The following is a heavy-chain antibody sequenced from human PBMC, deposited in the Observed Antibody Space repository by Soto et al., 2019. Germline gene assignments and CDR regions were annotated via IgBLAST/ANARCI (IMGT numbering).Heavy chain of an antibody. CDR3: AKNSDYSGFDY. CDR2: MPYDGSNK. V-gene: IGHV3-30*18. J-gene: IGHJ4*02. D-gene: IGHD1-26*01. CDR1: GFTFSRYD. Sequence: QVQLVESGGGVVQSGRSLRLSCAASGFTFSRYDMHWFRQAPGKGLQWVEVMPYDGSNKYYADSVKGRFTISRDNSKNTLYLQMNSLSPEDTAVYYCAKNSDYSGFDYWGQGTLVTVSS.